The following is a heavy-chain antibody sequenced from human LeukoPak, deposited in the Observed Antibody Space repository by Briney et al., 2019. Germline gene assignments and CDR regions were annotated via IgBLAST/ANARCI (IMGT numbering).Heavy chain of an antibody. J-gene: IGHJ4*02. CDR1: GFTFSSYS. CDR2: ISSSSGNI. V-gene: IGHV3-48*01. CDR3: AKRTIPPLYYFDY. Sequence: PGGSLRLSCAASGFTFSSYSMNWVRQAPGKGLEWVSYISSSSGNIYYADSVKGRFTISRDNSKNTLYLQMNSLRAEDTAVYYCAKRTIPPLYYFDYWGQGTLVTVSS.